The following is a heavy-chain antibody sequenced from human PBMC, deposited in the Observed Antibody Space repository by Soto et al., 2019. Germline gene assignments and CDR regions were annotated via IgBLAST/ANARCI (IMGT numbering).Heavy chain of an antibody. D-gene: IGHD6-19*01. CDR3: ARATGGAVPYYYYMDV. CDR2: IVPTLGIA. CDR1: GDTFTTYT. V-gene: IGHV1-69*02. Sequence: SVQVSCKASGDTFTTYTISWVRQAPGQGLEWMGRIVPTLGIAAYAQKFQGRVTITADVLTSIAYMELTSLRSEDTAVYYCARATGGAVPYYYYMDVWGKGTTVTVSS. J-gene: IGHJ6*03.